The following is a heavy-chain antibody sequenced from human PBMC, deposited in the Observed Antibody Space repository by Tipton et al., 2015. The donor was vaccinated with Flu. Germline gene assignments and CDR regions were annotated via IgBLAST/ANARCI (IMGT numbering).Heavy chain of an antibody. V-gene: IGHV3-30*04. Sequence: VQLVQSGGGVVQPGRSLRLSCAASGFTFSNYAMHWVRQAPGKGLEWVAVISNDGSNKFYADSVKGRFTISRDNFKNTVHLQVNSLKAEDTAVYFCASSPQIGFCGGDCYSGFDYWGQGTLVTVSS. CDR2: ISNDGSNK. D-gene: IGHD2-21*02. J-gene: IGHJ4*02. CDR3: ASSPQIGFCGGDCYSGFDY. CDR1: GFTFSNYA.